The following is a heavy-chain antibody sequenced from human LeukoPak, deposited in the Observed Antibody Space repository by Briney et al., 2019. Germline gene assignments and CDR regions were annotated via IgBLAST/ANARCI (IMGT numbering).Heavy chain of an antibody. J-gene: IGHJ4*02. CDR3: ARDTYDYVWGSYRPFDY. Sequence: GASVKVSCKASGYTFTSYGISWVRQAPGQGLEWMGWISAYNGNTNYAQKLQGRVTMTTDTSTSTAYMELRSLRSDDTAVYYCARDTYDYVWGSYRPFDYWGQGTLVTVSS. V-gene: IGHV1-18*01. CDR1: GYTFTSYG. CDR2: ISAYNGNT. D-gene: IGHD3-16*02.